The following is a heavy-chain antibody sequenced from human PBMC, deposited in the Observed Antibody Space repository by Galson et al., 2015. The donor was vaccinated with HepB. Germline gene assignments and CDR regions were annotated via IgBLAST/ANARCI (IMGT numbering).Heavy chain of an antibody. D-gene: IGHD4/OR15-4a*01. V-gene: IGHV3-30*18. Sequence: SLRLSCAASGFTFSSYGMHWVRQAPGKGLEWVAVISYDGSNKYYADSVKGRFTISRDNSKNTLYLQMNSLRAEDTAVYYCAKVGLSVYGARRVGDWFDPWGQGTLVTVSS. CDR2: ISYDGSNK. CDR1: GFTFSSYG. CDR3: AKVGLSVYGARRVGDWFDP. J-gene: IGHJ5*02.